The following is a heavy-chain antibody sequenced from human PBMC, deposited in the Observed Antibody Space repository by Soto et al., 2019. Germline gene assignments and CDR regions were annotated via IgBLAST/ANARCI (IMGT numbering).Heavy chain of an antibody. D-gene: IGHD5-12*01. CDR3: ARDIYSSALRYYYGMDV. CDR1: GFTVSSNY. CDR2: IYSGGST. Sequence: GGSQRLSCAASGFTVSSNYMSWVRQAPGKGLEWVSVIYSGGSTYYADSVKGRFTISRHNSKNTLYLQMNSLRAEDTAVYYCARDIYSSALRYYYGMDVWGQGTTVTV. V-gene: IGHV3-53*04. J-gene: IGHJ6*02.